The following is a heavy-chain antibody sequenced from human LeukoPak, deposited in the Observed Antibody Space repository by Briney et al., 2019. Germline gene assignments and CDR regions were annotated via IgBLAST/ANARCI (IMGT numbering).Heavy chain of an antibody. CDR1: GGSISRSSYY. CDR2: IYYSGST. Sequence: SETLSLTCTVSGGSISRSSYYWGWIRQPPGKGLEWIGSIYYSGSTYYNPSLKSRVTISVDTSKNQFSLKLSSVTAADTAVYYCARDSTPDYWGQGTLVTVSS. D-gene: IGHD3-3*02. CDR3: ARDSTPDY. V-gene: IGHV4-39*07. J-gene: IGHJ4*02.